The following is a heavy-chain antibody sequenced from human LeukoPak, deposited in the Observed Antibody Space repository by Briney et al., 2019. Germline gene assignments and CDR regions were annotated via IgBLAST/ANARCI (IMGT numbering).Heavy chain of an antibody. CDR3: ARVTGGRYCSTTSCYMRGWFDP. Sequence: ASVKVSCKASGYSFTSYVISWVRQAPGQGLEWMGWISAYNGNTNYAQKFQGRVTITADESTRTAYMELSSLGSEDTAVYYCARVTGGRYCSTTSCYMRGWFDPWGQGTLVTVSS. V-gene: IGHV1-18*01. D-gene: IGHD2-2*02. J-gene: IGHJ5*02. CDR2: ISAYNGNT. CDR1: GYSFTSYV.